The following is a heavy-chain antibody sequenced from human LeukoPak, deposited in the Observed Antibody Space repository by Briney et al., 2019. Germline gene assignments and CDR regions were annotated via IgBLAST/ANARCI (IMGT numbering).Heavy chain of an antibody. CDR2: IYYSGSN. Sequence: SETLSLTCTVSGGSISSYYWSWIRQPPGKGLEWIGYIYYSGSNNYNPSLKSRVTISVDTSKNQFSLKLSSVTAADTAVYYCARAGTTGGAFDIWGQGTMVTVSS. CDR3: ARAGTTGGAFDI. J-gene: IGHJ3*02. V-gene: IGHV4-59*01. CDR1: GGSISSYY. D-gene: IGHD4-17*01.